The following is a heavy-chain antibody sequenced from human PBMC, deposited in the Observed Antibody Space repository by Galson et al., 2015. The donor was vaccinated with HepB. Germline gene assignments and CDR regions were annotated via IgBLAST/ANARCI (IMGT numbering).Heavy chain of an antibody. CDR1: GYTFTSYG. D-gene: IGHD3-9*01. CDR2: TSAYNGNT. J-gene: IGHJ3*02. V-gene: IGHV1-18*04. Sequence: SVKVSCKASGYTFTSYGISWVRQAPGQGLEWMGWTSAYNGNTNYAQKLQGRVTMTTDTSTSTAYMELRSLRSDDTAVYYCAREREVAYDILTGYYNGDAFDIWGQGTMVTVSS. CDR3: AREREVAYDILTGYYNGDAFDI.